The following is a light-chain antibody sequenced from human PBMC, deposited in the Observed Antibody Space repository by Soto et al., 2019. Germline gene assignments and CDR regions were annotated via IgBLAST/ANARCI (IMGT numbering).Light chain of an antibody. CDR1: QDITNY. J-gene: IGKJ2*03. V-gene: IGKV1-33*01. CDR2: DAS. CDR3: QQYDSFPYS. Sequence: IQMTQSPLFLSASIGDRVTITCQASQDITNYLNWYQQKPGKAPKLLIYDASMLERGVPSRFSGGGSGTHFTFTISSLQPEDIATFYCQQYDSFPYSFG.